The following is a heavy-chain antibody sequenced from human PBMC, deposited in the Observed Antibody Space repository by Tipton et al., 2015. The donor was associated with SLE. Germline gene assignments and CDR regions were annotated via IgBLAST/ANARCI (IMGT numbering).Heavy chain of an antibody. Sequence: LRLSCTVSGGSINRGYYYWSWIRQPAGKGLEWIGYIYYSGSTNYNPSLKSRVTISVDTSKNQFSLKLSSVTAADTAVYYCARVPDSSRRRFDPWGQGTLVTVSS. CDR1: GGSINRGYYY. V-gene: IGHV4-61*01. CDR2: IYYSGST. J-gene: IGHJ5*02. CDR3: ARVPDSSRRRFDP. D-gene: IGHD3-22*01.